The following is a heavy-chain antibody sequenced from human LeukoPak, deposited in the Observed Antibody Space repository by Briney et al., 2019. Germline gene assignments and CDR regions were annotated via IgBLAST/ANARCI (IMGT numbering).Heavy chain of an antibody. CDR3: VREGFYDSGSFPTFYFDY. CDR2: ISYDGSNK. V-gene: IGHV3-30*03. CDR1: GFTFSSYG. Sequence: GGSLRLSCAASGFTFSSYGMHWVRQAPGKGLEWVAVISYDGSNKYYADSVKGRFTISRDNSSKTVYLQMNSLGTEDTAVYYCVREGFYDSGSFPTFYFDYWGQGTLVTVSS. J-gene: IGHJ4*02. D-gene: IGHD3-10*01.